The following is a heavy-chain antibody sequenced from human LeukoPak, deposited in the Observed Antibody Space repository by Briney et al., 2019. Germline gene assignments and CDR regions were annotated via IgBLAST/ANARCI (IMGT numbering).Heavy chain of an antibody. V-gene: IGHV3-21*01. CDR1: GFTFSSYS. CDR3: ARARTTRGFDY. D-gene: IGHD4-17*01. Sequence: GGSLRLSCAASGFTFSSYSFNWVRQVPGKGLEWVSSITTTFYTYYTDSVKGRFTISRDNAKNSLYLQMISLRAEDTAVYYCARARTTRGFDYWGQGTLVTVSS. CDR2: ITTTFYT. J-gene: IGHJ4*02.